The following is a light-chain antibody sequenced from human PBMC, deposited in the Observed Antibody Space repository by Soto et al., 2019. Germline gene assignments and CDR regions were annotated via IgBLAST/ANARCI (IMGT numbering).Light chain of an antibody. Sequence: IKMTHSHSSLSASVVDGVNITCRASQSISGYLNWYQQKEGRAPNLLIYAAATLQNGVPSRFSGTGSGTDFTLTISSLQPEDVATYHCQQSSSFPWTSAQGTKVDI. CDR3: QQSSSFPWT. CDR1: QSISGY. CDR2: AAA. V-gene: IGKV1-39*01. J-gene: IGKJ1*01.